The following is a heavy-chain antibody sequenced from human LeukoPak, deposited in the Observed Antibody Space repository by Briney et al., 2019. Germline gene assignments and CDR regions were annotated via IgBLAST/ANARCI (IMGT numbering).Heavy chain of an antibody. CDR1: GFTLSSYW. J-gene: IGHJ1*01. Sequence: GGSLRLSCAASGFTLSSYWMHWVRQAPGKGLVWVSRIKSDGSTTNYADSVKGRFTISRDNSKNTLYLQMNSLRAEDTAVYYCAKDQHWGQGTLVTVSS. CDR2: IKSDGSTT. V-gene: IGHV3-74*01. CDR3: AKDQH.